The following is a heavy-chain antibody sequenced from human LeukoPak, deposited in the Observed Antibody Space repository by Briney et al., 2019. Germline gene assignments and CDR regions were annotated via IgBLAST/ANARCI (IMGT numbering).Heavy chain of an antibody. J-gene: IGHJ6*02. CDR2: ISRVSDI. V-gene: IGHV3-69-1*01. CDR3: ARSPGYCSGGSCYYYYAMDV. Sequence: GGSLRLSCAASGFTFSDYTMKWVRQAPGKGLEWVSSISRVSDIYYADSVRGRFTISRDKAKKSLYLQMNSLRDEDTAVYYCARSPGYCSGGSCYYYYAMDVWGQGTTVTVSS. D-gene: IGHD2-15*01. CDR1: GFTFSDYT.